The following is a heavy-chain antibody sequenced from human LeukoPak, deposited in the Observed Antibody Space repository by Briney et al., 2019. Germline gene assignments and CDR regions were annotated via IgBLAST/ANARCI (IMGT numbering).Heavy chain of an antibody. V-gene: IGHV4-61*02. CDR2: MYTGGTT. D-gene: IGHD6-6*01. Sequence: SETLSLTCTVSGGSISSGTYYWRWIRQPAGKGLEWIGRMYTGGTTNYNPSLKSRVTISLDTSKNQFSLKLNSVTVADTAVYYCARDEGGSSSSVVKYFQHWGQGTLVTVSS. J-gene: IGHJ1*01. CDR3: ARDEGGSSSSVVKYFQH. CDR1: GGSISSGTYY.